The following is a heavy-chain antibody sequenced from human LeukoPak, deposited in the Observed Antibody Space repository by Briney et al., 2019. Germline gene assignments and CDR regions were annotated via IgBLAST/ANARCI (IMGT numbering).Heavy chain of an antibody. D-gene: IGHD2-15*01. Sequence: GGSLRLSCAASGFTFSSYWMHWVRQAPGKGLVWFSRINSDGSSTSYADSVKGRFTISRDNAKNTLYLQMNSLRAEDTAVYYCARPSGYCSGGSCPRWFDPWGQGTLVTVSS. CDR3: ARPSGYCSGGSCPRWFDP. CDR1: GFTFSSYW. V-gene: IGHV3-74*01. CDR2: INSDGSST. J-gene: IGHJ5*02.